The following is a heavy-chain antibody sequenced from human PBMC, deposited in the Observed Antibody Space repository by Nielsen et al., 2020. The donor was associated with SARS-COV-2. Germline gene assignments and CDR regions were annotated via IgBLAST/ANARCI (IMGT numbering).Heavy chain of an antibody. D-gene: IGHD2-15*01. CDR1: GGTFSSYA. CDR2: MNPNSGNT. CDR3: ARVVVVAATPPDY. Sequence: ASVKVSCKASGGTFSSYAISWVRQAPGQGLEWMGWMNPNSGNTGYAQKFQGRVTMTRNTSISTAYMELSSLRSEDTAVYYCARVVVVAATPPDYWGQGTLVTVSS. J-gene: IGHJ4*02. V-gene: IGHV1-8*02.